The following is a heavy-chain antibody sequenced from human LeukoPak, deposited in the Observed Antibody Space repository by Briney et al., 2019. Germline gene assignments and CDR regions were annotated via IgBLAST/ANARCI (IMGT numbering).Heavy chain of an antibody. CDR2: ISGSGGST. J-gene: IGHJ4*02. V-gene: IGHV3-23*01. CDR3: ADNPYFDN. Sequence: PGGSLRLSCAASGFTLSSYAMSWVRQAPGKRLEWVSAISGSGGSTYYADSVKGRFTISRDNSENTLYLQMNSLRAEDTAVYYCADNPYFDNWGQGTLVTVSS. CDR1: GFTLSSYA. D-gene: IGHD1-1*01.